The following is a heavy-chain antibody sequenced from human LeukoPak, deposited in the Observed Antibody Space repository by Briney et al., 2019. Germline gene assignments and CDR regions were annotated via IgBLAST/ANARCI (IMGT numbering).Heavy chain of an antibody. CDR1: GFTFSDYY. CDR3: ATSALAVAGTDEFDY. D-gene: IGHD6-19*01. J-gene: IGHJ4*02. CDR2: ISSSGSTI. V-gene: IGHV3-11*01. Sequence: GGSLRLSCAASGFTFSDYYMSWIRQAPGKGLEWVSYISSSGSTIYYADSVKGRFTISRDNAKNSLYLQMNSLRDDDTAVYYCATSALAVAGTDEFDYWGQGTLVTVSS.